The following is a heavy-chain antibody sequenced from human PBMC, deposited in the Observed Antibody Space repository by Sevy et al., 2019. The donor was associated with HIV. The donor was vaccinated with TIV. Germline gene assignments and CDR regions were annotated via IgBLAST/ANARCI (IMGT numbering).Heavy chain of an antibody. Sequence: GGSLRLSCAASGFTMSSYWVTWVRQAPGKGLEWVANIKQDGSVRKYLDSVKGRFTISRDNSKNTLYLQMNSLRGEDTAVYYCARGPGIAAPGSHFFDSWGQGTLVTVSS. CDR1: GFTMSSYW. V-gene: IGHV3-7*01. CDR2: IKQDGSVR. CDR3: ARGPGIAAPGSHFFDS. D-gene: IGHD6-13*01. J-gene: IGHJ4*02.